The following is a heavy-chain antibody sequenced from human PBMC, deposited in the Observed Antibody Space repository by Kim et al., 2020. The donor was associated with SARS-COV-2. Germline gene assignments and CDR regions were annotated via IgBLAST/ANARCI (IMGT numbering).Heavy chain of an antibody. V-gene: IGHV3-23*01. Sequence: GGSLRLSCAASGFTFSSYAMSWVRQAPGKGLEWVSAISCSGGSTYYADSVKGRFTISRDNSKNTLYLQMNSLRAEDTAVYYCAKDDYGGNSGFGYWGQGTLGTVSS. CDR1: GFTFSSYA. D-gene: IGHD4-17*01. CDR2: ISCSGGST. J-gene: IGHJ4*02. CDR3: AKDDYGGNSGFGY.